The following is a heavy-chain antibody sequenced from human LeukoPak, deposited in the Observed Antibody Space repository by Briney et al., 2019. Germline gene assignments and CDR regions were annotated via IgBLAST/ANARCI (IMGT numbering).Heavy chain of an antibody. CDR1: ELYFSSYE. CDR2: IGSGGTST. CDR3: ARGPRGELFDYYFDY. D-gene: IGHD3-10*01. J-gene: IGHJ4*02. V-gene: IGHV3-48*03. Sequence: GGSLRLSCAAPELYFSSYEMNWVRQAPGKGLEWVSDIGSGGTSTHYADSAKGRFTISRDNAKNSLYLQMNSLRAEDTAVYYCARGPRGELFDYYFDYWGQGTLVTVSS.